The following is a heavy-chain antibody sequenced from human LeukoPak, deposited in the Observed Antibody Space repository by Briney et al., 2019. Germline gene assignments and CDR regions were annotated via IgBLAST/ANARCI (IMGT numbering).Heavy chain of an antibody. CDR1: GFTFSIYT. Sequence: GGSLRLSCVASGFTFSIYTMSWVRQAPGKGLEWVSYISSSSSTIYYADSVKGRFTISRDNAKNSLYLQMNSLRDEDTAVYYCARDPEGYYYDSSGLDYWGQGTLVTVSS. D-gene: IGHD3-22*01. CDR2: ISSSSSTI. CDR3: ARDPEGYYYDSSGLDY. V-gene: IGHV3-48*02. J-gene: IGHJ4*02.